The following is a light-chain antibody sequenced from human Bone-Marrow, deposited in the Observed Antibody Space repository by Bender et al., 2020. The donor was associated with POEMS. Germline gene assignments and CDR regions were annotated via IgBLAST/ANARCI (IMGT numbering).Light chain of an antibody. J-gene: IGLJ2*01. CDR3: QAWDTYSVI. CDR1: SSDVGSYNL. V-gene: IGLV2-14*02. CDR2: EVT. Sequence: QSALTQPASVSGSPGQSITISCTGTSSDVGSYNLVSWYLQHPGKPPKLIIYEVTKRPSGVSNRFSGSNSGNTATLTISGNQAMDEADYYCQAWDTYSVIFGGGTKLTVL.